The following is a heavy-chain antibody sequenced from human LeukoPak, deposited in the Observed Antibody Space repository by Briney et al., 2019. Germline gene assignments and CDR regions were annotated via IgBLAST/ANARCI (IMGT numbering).Heavy chain of an antibody. D-gene: IGHD3-10*01. V-gene: IGHV4-59*13. CDR1: GGSISSYY. CDR2: IYSSGTT. J-gene: IGHJ4*02. CDR3: ARGKIWSPVYLSH. Sequence: KPSETLSLTCIVSGGSISSYYWSWIRQPPGKGLEWIGNIYSSGTTNYNPSLKSRVTISMDTSKNQFSLKLSSVTAADTAVYHCARGKIWSPVYLSHWGQGTLVTVSS.